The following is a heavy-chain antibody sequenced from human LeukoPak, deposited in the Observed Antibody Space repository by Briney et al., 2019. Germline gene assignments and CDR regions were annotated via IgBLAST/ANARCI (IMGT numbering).Heavy chain of an antibody. V-gene: IGHV1-46*03. CDR3: ARGAMTTENWFDP. CDR2: INPSGSST. D-gene: IGHD4-11*01. CDR1: GYTFTSYY. J-gene: IGHJ5*02. Sequence: ASVTVSCKASGYTFTSYYMPWVRQAPGQGLEWMGIINPSGSSTSYDQKFQDRVNMTRDTSTSTVYMELSSMRSEDMAVYYCARGAMTTENWFDPWGQGTLVTVSS.